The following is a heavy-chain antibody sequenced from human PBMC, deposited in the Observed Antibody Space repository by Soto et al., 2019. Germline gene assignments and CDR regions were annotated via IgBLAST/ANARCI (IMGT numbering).Heavy chain of an antibody. V-gene: IGHV3-30*07. CDR2: TSEDGNET. CDR1: GCIFKENV. D-gene: IGHD6-19*01. Sequence: QVQLVESGGDVVQPGRSLRLSCVVSGCIFKENVFHWVRQAPGKGLDWVAVTSEDGNETYYADSVKGRFATSRDTSKNTVYLQMNSLRVEDTAVYYCARRFCGCGRCKWNDGFDVWGQGTIVTVSS. J-gene: IGHJ3*01. CDR3: ARRFCGCGRCKWNDGFDV.